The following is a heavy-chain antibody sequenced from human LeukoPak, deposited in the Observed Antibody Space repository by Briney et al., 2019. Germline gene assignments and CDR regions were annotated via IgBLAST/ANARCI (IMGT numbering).Heavy chain of an antibody. V-gene: IGHV4-38-2*02. Sequence: SETLSLTCTVSGSSISSHYYWGWVRQPPGKGLEWIGSIYHSGSTYYNPSLKSRVTISVDTSKNQFSLRLSSVTAADTAVYYCARDSVGPDDAFDIWGQGTMVSVSS. D-gene: IGHD2-2*01. J-gene: IGHJ3*02. CDR2: IYHSGST. CDR1: GSSISSHYY. CDR3: ARDSVGPDDAFDI.